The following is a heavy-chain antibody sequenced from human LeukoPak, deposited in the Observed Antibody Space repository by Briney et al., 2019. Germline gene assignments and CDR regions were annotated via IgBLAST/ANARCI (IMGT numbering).Heavy chain of an antibody. V-gene: IGHV3-53*01. Sequence: GGSLRLSCAASGFTFSSYAMSWVRQAPGKGLEWVSVIYSGGSTYYADSVKGRFTISRDNSKNTLYLQMNSLRAEDTAVYYCARGVITLDYWGQGTLVTVSS. J-gene: IGHJ4*02. D-gene: IGHD3-22*01. CDR2: IYSGGST. CDR1: GFTFSSYA. CDR3: ARGVITLDY.